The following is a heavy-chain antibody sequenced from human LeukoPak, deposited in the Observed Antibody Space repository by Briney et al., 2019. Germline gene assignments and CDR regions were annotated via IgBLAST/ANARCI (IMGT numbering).Heavy chain of an antibody. CDR2: IKQDGSEK. J-gene: IGHJ4*02. D-gene: IGHD3-22*01. CDR1: GFTFSSYW. V-gene: IGHV3-7*01. CDR3: AREYYDNQSDY. Sequence: PGGTLRLSCAASGFTFSSYWMSWVRQAPGKGLEWVANIKQDGSEKYYVDSVKGRFTISRDNAKNSLYLQMNSLRAEDTAVYYCAREYYDNQSDYCGQGTLVTVSS.